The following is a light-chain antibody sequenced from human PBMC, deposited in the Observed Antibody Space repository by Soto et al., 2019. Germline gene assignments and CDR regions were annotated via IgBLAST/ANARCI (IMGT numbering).Light chain of an antibody. CDR1: QSISSW. CDR3: QQYNVYST. Sequence: DIPMTQSPSTPSASIGDRGNITCRASQSISSWLAWYQQKPGKAPKVLIYKASNLESGVPSRFSGSGSETEFTLTISSLQPDDFATYYCQQYNVYSTFGGGTKVDIK. CDR2: KAS. V-gene: IGKV1-5*03. J-gene: IGKJ4*01.